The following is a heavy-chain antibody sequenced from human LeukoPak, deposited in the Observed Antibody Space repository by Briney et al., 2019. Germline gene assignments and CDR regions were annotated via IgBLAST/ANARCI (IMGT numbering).Heavy chain of an antibody. Sequence: SETLSLTCTVSGGAISFYYWSWIRQPPGKGLDWIAYMYYSGSTNYNPSLKSRVTISVDTSKNQFSLKLSSVTAADPAVYYCARGGSIVGATPHDTFDIWGQGTMVTVSS. V-gene: IGHV4-59*01. D-gene: IGHD1-26*01. CDR3: ARGGSIVGATPHDTFDI. CDR1: GGAISFYY. CDR2: MYYSGST. J-gene: IGHJ3*02.